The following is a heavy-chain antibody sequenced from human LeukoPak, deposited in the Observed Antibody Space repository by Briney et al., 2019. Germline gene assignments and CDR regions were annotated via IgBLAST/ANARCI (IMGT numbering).Heavy chain of an antibody. CDR2: INSDGSST. Sequence: GGSLRLSCAASGFTFSNYWMHWVRQAPRKGLVWVSRINSDGSSTSYADSVKGRFTISRDNAKNTLYLQMNSLRAEDTAVYYCARTRLYSSGWYDNWGQGTLVTVSS. CDR3: ARTRLYSSGWYDN. V-gene: IGHV3-74*01. D-gene: IGHD6-19*01. J-gene: IGHJ4*02. CDR1: GFTFSNYW.